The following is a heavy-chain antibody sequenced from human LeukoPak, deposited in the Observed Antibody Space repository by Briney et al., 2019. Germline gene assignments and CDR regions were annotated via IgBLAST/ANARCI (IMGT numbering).Heavy chain of an antibody. J-gene: IGHJ4*02. CDR3: ARGTAVYASWINY. CDR2: ISYDGSNK. D-gene: IGHD2-8*01. Sequence: GGSLRLSCAASGFTFSSYAMHWVRQPPGKGLEWVAVISYDGSNKYYADSVKGRFTISRDNSKNTLFLQVDSLRPEDTAVYYCARGTAVYASWINYWGQGTLVTVSS. CDR1: GFTFSSYA. V-gene: IGHV3-30-3*01.